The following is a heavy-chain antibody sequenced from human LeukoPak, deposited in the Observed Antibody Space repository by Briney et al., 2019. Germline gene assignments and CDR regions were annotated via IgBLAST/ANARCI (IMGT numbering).Heavy chain of an antibody. J-gene: IGHJ4*02. V-gene: IGHV3-30*04. D-gene: IGHD6-6*01. Sequence: GRSLRLSCAASGFTFSRYAMHWVRQAPGKGLEWVAVISYDGSNKYYVDSVKGRFTISRDNSKNTLYLQMNSLRAEDTAVYYCARDRDSSSSAVAYWGQGTLVTVSS. CDR2: ISYDGSNK. CDR3: ARDRDSSSSAVAY. CDR1: GFTFSRYA.